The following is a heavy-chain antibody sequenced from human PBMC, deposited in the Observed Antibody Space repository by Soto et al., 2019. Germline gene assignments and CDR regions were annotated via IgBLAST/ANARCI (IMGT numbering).Heavy chain of an antibody. CDR2: ISAYNGNT. D-gene: IGHD2-2*03. CDR3: ARELDIVVVLTTMAYYYMDV. J-gene: IGHJ6*03. Sequence: ASVKVSCKASGYTFTSYGISWVRQAPGQGLEWMGWISAYNGNTNYAQKLQGRVTMTTDTSTSTAYMELRSLRSDDTAVYYCARELDIVVVLTTMAYYYMDVWGKGTTVTVSS. V-gene: IGHV1-18*01. CDR1: GYTFTSYG.